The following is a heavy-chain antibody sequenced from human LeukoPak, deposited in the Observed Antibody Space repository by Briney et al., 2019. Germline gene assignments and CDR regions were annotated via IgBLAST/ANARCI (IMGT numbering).Heavy chain of an antibody. CDR3: ARITRTMGPHFDY. J-gene: IGHJ4*02. CDR2: IDWDDAK. Sequence: SGPTLVNPTHTLTLTCTFSGFSLSTSGMCVSWIRQPPGKALEWLASIDWDDAKYYNTSLKTRLTISKDTSKNQVVLTMTNVDPVDTATYYCARITRTMGPHFDYWGQGTLVTVSS. V-gene: IGHV2-70*11. CDR1: GFSLSTSGMC. D-gene: IGHD3-10*01.